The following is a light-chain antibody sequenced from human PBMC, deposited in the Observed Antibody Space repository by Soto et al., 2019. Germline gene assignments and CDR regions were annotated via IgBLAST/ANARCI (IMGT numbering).Light chain of an antibody. CDR2: AAS. Sequence: DIQMTQSPSSLSASVGDRVTITCRASQSISSYLNWYQQKPGKAPKVLIYAASSLQSGVPSRFSGSGSGTDFTLTISSLQPEDFAPYYCQQSYSIPWTFGQGTKVEIK. V-gene: IGKV1-39*01. CDR3: QQSYSIPWT. CDR1: QSISSY. J-gene: IGKJ1*01.